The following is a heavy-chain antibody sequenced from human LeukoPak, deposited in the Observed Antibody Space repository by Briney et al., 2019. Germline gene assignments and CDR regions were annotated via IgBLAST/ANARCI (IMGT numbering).Heavy chain of an antibody. J-gene: IGHJ3*02. V-gene: IGHV4-34*01. CDR2: INHSGST. CDR3: ARTGYCSSTSCYLGAFDI. Sequence: PSETLSLTCAVYGGSFSGYYWSWIRQPPGKGLECIGEINHSGSTNYNPSLKSRVTISVDTSKNQFSLKLSSVTAADTAVYYCARTGYCSSTSCYLGAFDIWGQGTMVTVSS. CDR1: GGSFSGYY. D-gene: IGHD2-2*01.